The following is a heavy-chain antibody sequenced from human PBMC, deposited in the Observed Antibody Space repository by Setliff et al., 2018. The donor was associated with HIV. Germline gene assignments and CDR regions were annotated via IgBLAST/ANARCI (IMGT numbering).Heavy chain of an antibody. J-gene: IGHJ3*02. D-gene: IGHD3-22*01. V-gene: IGHV4-59*08. CDR2: IYYSGST. Sequence: SETLSLTCTVSGGYITTYYWSWIRQPPGKGLEWIGYIYYSGSTNYNPSLKSRVTISVDTSKNQFSLKLSSVTAADTAVYYCARLHYYDRSGLTVGAFDIWGQGTMVTVSS. CDR3: ARLHYYDRSGLTVGAFDI. CDR1: GGYITTYY.